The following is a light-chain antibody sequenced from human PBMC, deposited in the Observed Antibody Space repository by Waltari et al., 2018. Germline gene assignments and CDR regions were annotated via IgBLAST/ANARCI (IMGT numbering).Light chain of an antibody. CDR3: QQHRTFHWT. J-gene: IGKJ1*01. V-gene: IGKV1-5*03. CDR2: KSS. Sequence: DIQMTQSPSTLSASVGDRVTITCRASENINNWLAWYQQKPGKAPSLLIYKSSSLQSGVPGRFSGSGSWTEFTLTINSLQLDDSATYPCQQHRTFHWTFGQGTKVEIK. CDR1: ENINNW.